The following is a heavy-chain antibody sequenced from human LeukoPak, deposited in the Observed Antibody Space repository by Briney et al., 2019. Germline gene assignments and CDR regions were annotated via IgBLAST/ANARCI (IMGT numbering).Heavy chain of an antibody. CDR1: GGSISSYY. D-gene: IGHD1-26*01. CDR2: IYYSGST. J-gene: IGHJ6*02. CDR3: ARDSGSYFYYYVMDV. V-gene: IGHV4-59*01. Sequence: SETLSLTCTVSGGSISSYYWSWIRQPPGKGLEWIGYIYYSGSTNYNPSLKSRVTISVETSKNQFSLKLRSVTAADTAVYYCARDSGSYFYYYVMDVGGQGTTVTVPS.